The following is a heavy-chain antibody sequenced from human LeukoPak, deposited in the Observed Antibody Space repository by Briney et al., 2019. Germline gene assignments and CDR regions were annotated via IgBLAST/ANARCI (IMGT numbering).Heavy chain of an antibody. Sequence: GGSLRLSCAVSGFIVSSNYMSWVRQAPGKGLEWVSVIYSGGSTYYADSVKGRFTISRDNSKNTLYLQMNGLRAEDTAVYYCARVRRGDSSSWYANFDYWGQGTLVTVSS. D-gene: IGHD6-13*01. CDR2: IYSGGST. CDR1: GFIVSSNY. J-gene: IGHJ4*02. V-gene: IGHV3-53*01. CDR3: ARVRRGDSSSWYANFDY.